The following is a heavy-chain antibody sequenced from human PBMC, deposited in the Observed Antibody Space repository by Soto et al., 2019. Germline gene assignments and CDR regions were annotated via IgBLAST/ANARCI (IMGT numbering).Heavy chain of an antibody. J-gene: IGHJ5*02. V-gene: IGHV4-39*01. CDR1: GGSIIGSGFH. Sequence: PSETLSLTCTVSGGSIIGSGFHWAWIRQPPGKGLEWIGSIYYSGTANYSPSLKSRLAIDVDTSKNQFSLRLSSVTAADTAVYYGATRSGDYVGWFDPWGQGNRVTVSS. D-gene: IGHD4-17*01. CDR3: ATRSGDYVGWFDP. CDR2: IYYSGTA.